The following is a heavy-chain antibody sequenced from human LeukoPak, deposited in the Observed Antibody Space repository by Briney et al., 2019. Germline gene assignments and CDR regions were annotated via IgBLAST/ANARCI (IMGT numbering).Heavy chain of an antibody. CDR3: ARVEVPRDINDWYFDL. CDR2: LNHSETT. J-gene: IGHJ2*01. CDR1: GYSIAHGFF. Sequence: PSETLSLTCTVSGYSIAHGFFWAWIRQPPGGGLEWIGSLNHSETTYYNSSLKSRISTSVDTSKNQFSLKLRLVTAADTAVYYCARVEVPRDINDWYFDLWGRGTLVTVSS. D-gene: IGHD2-15*01. V-gene: IGHV4-38-2*02.